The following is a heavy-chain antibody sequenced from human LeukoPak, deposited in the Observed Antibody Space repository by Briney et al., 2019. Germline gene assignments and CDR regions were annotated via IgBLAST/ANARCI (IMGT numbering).Heavy chain of an antibody. J-gene: IGHJ5*02. D-gene: IGHD1-26*01. V-gene: IGHV3-48*04. CDR1: GFTFNTYS. Sequence: GGSLRLSCAASGFTFNTYSMNWVRQAPGKGLEWISYISSSSTTIYYADSVKGRFTISRDNARNSLFLQMNSLRAEDTAVYYCARGALLFDPWGQGTLVTVSS. CDR2: ISSSSTTI. CDR3: ARGALLFDP.